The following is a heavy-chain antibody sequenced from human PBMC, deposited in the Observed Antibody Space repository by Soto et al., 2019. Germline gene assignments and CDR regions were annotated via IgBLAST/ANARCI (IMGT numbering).Heavy chain of an antibody. J-gene: IGHJ6*02. CDR3: ARARWLRWGYYYYGMDV. CDR1: GGSFSGYY. V-gene: IGHV4-34*01. D-gene: IGHD4-17*01. Sequence: PSETLSLTCAVYGGSFSGYYWSWIRQPPGKGLEWIGEINHSGSTNYNPSLRSRVTISVDTSKNQFSLKLSSVTAADTAAYYCARARWLRWGYYYYGMDVWGQGTTVTVSS. CDR2: INHSGST.